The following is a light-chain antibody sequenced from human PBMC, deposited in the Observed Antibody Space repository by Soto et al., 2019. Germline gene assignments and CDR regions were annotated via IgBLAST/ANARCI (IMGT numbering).Light chain of an antibody. CDR2: DAS. CDR3: QQYGSSPLT. J-gene: IGKJ4*01. CDR1: QSISSGH. V-gene: IGKV3D-20*01. Sequence: IVMTRSPATLSLSPGERATLSCGASQSISSGHLAWYQQTPGLAPRLLIYDASTRATGIPDRFSGSGSGTDFTLTISRLEPEDFAVYYCQQYGSSPLTFGGGTKVDIK.